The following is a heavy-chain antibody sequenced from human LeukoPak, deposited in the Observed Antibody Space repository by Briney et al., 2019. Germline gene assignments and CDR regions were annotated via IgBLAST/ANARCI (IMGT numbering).Heavy chain of an antibody. V-gene: IGHV1-18*01. Sequence: ASVKVSCKASGYTFTSYGISWVRQAPGQGLEWIGWISAYNGNTNYAQKLQGRVTMTTDTSTSTAYMELRSLRSDDTAVYYCARVEWELPLDAFDIWGQGTMVTVSS. CDR1: GYTFTSYG. J-gene: IGHJ3*02. CDR2: ISAYNGNT. D-gene: IGHD1-26*01. CDR3: ARVEWELPLDAFDI.